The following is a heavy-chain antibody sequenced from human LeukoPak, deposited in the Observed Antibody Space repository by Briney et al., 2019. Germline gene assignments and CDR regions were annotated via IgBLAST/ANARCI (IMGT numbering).Heavy chain of an antibody. CDR3: ARAHYGGNPMGDY. Sequence: PSETLSLTCTVSGGSISSYYWGWIRQPPGKGLEWIGSIYYSGSTYYNPSLKSRVTISVDTSKNQFSLKLSSVTAADTAVYYCARAHYGGNPMGDYWGQGTLVTVSS. J-gene: IGHJ4*02. CDR1: GGSISSYY. V-gene: IGHV4-39*07. D-gene: IGHD4-23*01. CDR2: IYYSGST.